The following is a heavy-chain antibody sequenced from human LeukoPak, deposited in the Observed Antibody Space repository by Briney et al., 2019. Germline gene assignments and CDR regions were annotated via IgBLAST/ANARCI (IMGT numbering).Heavy chain of an antibody. CDR2: FDPEDGEA. CDR1: GYTLTELS. V-gene: IGHV1-24*01. Sequence: GASVKVSFKVSGYTLTELSMHWVRQAPGKGLEWMGGFDPEDGEAIYTQKFQGRVTMTEDTSTETAYMELSSLRSDDTAVYYCAADEGFLLSNWGQGTLVTVSS. D-gene: IGHD2-2*01. CDR3: AADEGFLLSN. J-gene: IGHJ4*02.